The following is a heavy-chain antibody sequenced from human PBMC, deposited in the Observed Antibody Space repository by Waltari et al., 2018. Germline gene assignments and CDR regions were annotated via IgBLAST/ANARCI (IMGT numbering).Heavy chain of an antibody. CDR1: GESFSAFY. CDR2: INHSGST. V-gene: IGHV4-34*02. D-gene: IGHD5-12*01. CDR3: SRGRRLGYYYGLDV. J-gene: IGHJ6*02. Sequence: QVQLQQWGAGLLKSSETLSLTCAVSGESFSAFYWSWIRQPPGKGLEWIGEINHSGSTNNIPSLKSRVTISVDRTRNQFSLNLNSVTAADTAVFYCSRGRRLGYYYGLDVWGQGTTVTVSS.